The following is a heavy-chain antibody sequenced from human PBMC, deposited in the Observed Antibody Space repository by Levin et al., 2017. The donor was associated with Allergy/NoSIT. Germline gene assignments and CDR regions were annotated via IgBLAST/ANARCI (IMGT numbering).Heavy chain of an antibody. J-gene: IGHJ6*03. CDR3: ASMAGYYMDV. D-gene: IGHD6-19*01. CDR2: ISSSGIYI. V-gene: IGHV3-21*01. CDR1: GFSFTDYN. Sequence: TGGSLRLSCAASGFSFTDYNLNWVRQAPGKGLEWVSSISSSGIYIYYADSVKGRFTISRDNARNSLYLQMNSLRAEDTAVYYCASMAGYYMDVWGKGTTVTVSS.